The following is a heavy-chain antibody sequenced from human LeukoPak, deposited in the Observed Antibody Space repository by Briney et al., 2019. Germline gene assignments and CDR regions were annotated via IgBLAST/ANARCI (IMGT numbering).Heavy chain of an antibody. V-gene: IGHV3-48*02. CDR1: GFTFSAYS. J-gene: IGHJ2*01. D-gene: IGHD6-13*01. CDR2: ISGGDTI. Sequence: PGRSLRLSCAASGFTFSAYSMNWVRQAPGKGLEWVSFISGGDTIYNAHSVKGRFTISRDNAKNSLYQQMNSLGDEDTAVYFCARDKQPYRSNFWYFDLWGRGTLVTVSS. CDR3: ARDKQPYRSNFWYFDL.